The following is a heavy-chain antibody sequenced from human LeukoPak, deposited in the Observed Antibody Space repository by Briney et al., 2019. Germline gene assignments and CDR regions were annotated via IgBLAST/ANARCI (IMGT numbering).Heavy chain of an antibody. J-gene: IGHJ4*02. V-gene: IGHV3-15*01. CDR3: TTLVPPTPTKYYYDSSGYFDY. D-gene: IGHD3-22*01. CDR1: GFTFSNAW. CDR2: IKSKTDGGTT. Sequence: GGSLRLSCAASGFTFSNAWMSWVRQAPGKGLEWVGRIKSKTDGGTTDYAAPVKGRFTISRDDSKNTLYLQMNSLKTEDTAVYYCTTLVPPTPTKYYYDSSGYFDYWGQGTLVTVSS.